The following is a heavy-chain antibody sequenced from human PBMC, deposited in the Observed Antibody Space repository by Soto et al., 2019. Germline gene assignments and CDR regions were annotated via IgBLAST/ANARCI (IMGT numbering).Heavy chain of an antibody. CDR3: ARDYCSSTSCSSPYYYYYMHV. D-gene: IGHD2-2*01. J-gene: IGHJ6*03. CDR1: GYTFTSYA. Sequence: ASVKVSCKASGYTFTSYAMHWVRQAPGQRLEWMGWINAGNGNTKYSQKFQGRVTITRDTSASTAYMELSSLRSEDTAVYYCARDYCSSTSCSSPYYYYYMHVWGKGTTVTVSS. CDR2: INAGNGNT. V-gene: IGHV1-3*01.